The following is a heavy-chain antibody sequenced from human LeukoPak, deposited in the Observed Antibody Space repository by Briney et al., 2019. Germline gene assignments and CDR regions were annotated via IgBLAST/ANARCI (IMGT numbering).Heavy chain of an antibody. CDR3: ASTITVTTDY. V-gene: IGHV4-38-2*02. CDR2: IYHSGSV. D-gene: IGHD4-17*01. J-gene: IGHJ4*02. Sequence: SETLSLTCTVSGYSISSGYYWGWIRQPPGEGLEWIGSIYHSGSVYFNPSLKSRVTISVDTSNNQFSLKLSSVTAADTAVYYCASTITVTTDYWGQGTLVTVSS. CDR1: GYSISSGYY.